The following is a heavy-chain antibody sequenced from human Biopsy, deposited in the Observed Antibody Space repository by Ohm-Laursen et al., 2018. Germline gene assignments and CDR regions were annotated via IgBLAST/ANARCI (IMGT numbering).Heavy chain of an antibody. J-gene: IGHJ4*02. CDR3: ARFDNGFDK. Sequence: ATVKISCKTSGYPFTFYEINWVRQATGQGLEWLGWMNPDSGNTGSAQKFHDRVTMTMNTSINTAYLELSSLRSEDTAVYYCARFDNGFDKWGQGTLVTVSS. D-gene: IGHD2-8*01. CDR1: GYPFTFYE. V-gene: IGHV1-8*01. CDR2: MNPDSGNT.